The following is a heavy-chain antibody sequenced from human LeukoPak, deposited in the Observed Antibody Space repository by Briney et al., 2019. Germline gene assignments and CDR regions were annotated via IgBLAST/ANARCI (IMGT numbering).Heavy chain of an antibody. CDR1: GGSISSYY. D-gene: IGHD3-22*01. Sequence: SETLSLTCTVSGGSISSYYWSWIRQPPGKGLEWIGYIYYSGSTNYNPSLKSRVTISVDTPKNQFSLKLSSVTAADTAVYYCASRGSGYYGPYFQHWGQGTLVTVSS. CDR3: ASRGSGYYGPYFQH. V-gene: IGHV4-59*08. CDR2: IYYSGST. J-gene: IGHJ1*01.